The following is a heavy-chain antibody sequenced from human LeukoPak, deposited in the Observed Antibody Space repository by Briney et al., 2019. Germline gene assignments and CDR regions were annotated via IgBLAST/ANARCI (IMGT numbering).Heavy chain of an antibody. CDR1: GFTFSSYW. V-gene: IGHV3-74*01. J-gene: IGHJ4*02. Sequence: PGGSLRLSCAASGFTFSSYWMHWVRQAPGKGLVWVSRINSDGSSTTYADSVKGRFTISRDNAKNTVYLQMNSLRAEDTAVYFCAKGKGAYCDGYCSSRILDYWGQGTLVTVSS. D-gene: IGHD2-21*01. CDR3: AKGKGAYCDGYCSSRILDY. CDR2: INSDGSST.